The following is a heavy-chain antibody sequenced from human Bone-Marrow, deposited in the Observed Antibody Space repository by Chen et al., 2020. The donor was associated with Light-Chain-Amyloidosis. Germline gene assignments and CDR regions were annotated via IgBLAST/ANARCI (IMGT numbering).Heavy chain of an antibody. CDR1: GFASSSYA. CDR2: ISGSGGSR. V-gene: IGHV3-23*04. D-gene: IGHD3-9*01. CDR3: AKDISYDDILPGYPADAFDI. Sequence: EVQLVESGGGLLQRGGSLRLSCAASGFASSSYAMSWVRQAPGKGLEWVSTISGSGGSRYYGDSVKGRLSISRDSSKNALFRKMNSRRAEDTAVYYCAKDISYDDILPGYPADAFDIWGQGTMVTVSS. J-gene: IGHJ3*02.